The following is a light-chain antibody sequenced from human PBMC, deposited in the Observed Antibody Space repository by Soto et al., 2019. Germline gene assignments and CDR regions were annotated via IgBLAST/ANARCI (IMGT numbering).Light chain of an antibody. V-gene: IGKV3-15*01. CDR3: QQYNNWPYT. Sequence: EIVMTQSPATLSVSPGERATLSCRATQSVSSNLAWYQQKPGQAPRLLIYGASTRAIGIPARFSGSGSGTEFALTISSLQSEDFAVYFGQQYNNWPYTFGQGTKLEIK. CDR2: GAS. J-gene: IGKJ2*01. CDR1: QSVSSN.